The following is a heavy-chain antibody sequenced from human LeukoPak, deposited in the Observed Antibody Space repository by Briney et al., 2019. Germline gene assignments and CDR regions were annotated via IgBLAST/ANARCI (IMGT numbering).Heavy chain of an antibody. D-gene: IGHD1-26*01. V-gene: IGHV3-48*03. CDR3: ARGTLLNAFDI. Sequence: GGSLRLSCAASGFSVGTYEMNWVRQAPGKGLEWVSYFRSSRGTIYYADSVRGRFTVSGDSAKNSLYLQMNSLRADDTAVYYCARGTLLNAFDIWGQGTMVTVPS. CDR2: FRSSRGTI. J-gene: IGHJ3*02. CDR1: GFSVGTYE.